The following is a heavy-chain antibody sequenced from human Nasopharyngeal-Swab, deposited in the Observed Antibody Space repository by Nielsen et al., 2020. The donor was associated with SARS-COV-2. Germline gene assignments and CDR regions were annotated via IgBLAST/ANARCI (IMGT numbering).Heavy chain of an antibody. Sequence: GSVKVSCKASGYTFTSYYMHWVRQAPRQGLEWMGIIDPSGATTTYAQKFQGRVTMTRDASTSTVYMELSSLRPEDTAVYYCARLTVATNGFDYWGQGTLVTVSS. CDR3: ARLTVATNGFDY. CDR2: IDPSGATT. J-gene: IGHJ4*02. V-gene: IGHV1-46*01. CDR1: GYTFTSYY. D-gene: IGHD5-12*01.